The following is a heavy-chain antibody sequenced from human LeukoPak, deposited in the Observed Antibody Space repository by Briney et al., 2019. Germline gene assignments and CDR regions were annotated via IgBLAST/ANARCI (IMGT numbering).Heavy chain of an antibody. CDR2: IDGEGSVT. CDR1: GFTFSTYW. J-gene: IGHJ4*02. V-gene: IGHV3-74*01. Sequence: GGSLRLSCAASGFTFSTYWMHWVRQAPGKGLVWVSRIDGEGSVTKYTDSVKGRLTISRDNAKNTVYLQMNSLRAEDTAVYYCTTGGSYFFDYWGQGTLVTVSS. D-gene: IGHD1-1*01. CDR3: TTGGSYFFDY.